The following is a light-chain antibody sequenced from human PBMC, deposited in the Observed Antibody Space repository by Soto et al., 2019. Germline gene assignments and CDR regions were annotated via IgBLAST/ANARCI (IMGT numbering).Light chain of an antibody. J-gene: IGKJ5*01. CDR1: QSVSSSY. CDR3: QQREHWPPIT. Sequence: EIVWTQSPGTLSVSPGERATLSCRASQSVSSSYLACYQQKPGQAPRLILYGASSRATGIPARFSGSGSGTDLTLTISSLETEDFAVYYCQQREHWPPITFGQGTRLEIK. V-gene: IGKV3D-20*02. CDR2: GAS.